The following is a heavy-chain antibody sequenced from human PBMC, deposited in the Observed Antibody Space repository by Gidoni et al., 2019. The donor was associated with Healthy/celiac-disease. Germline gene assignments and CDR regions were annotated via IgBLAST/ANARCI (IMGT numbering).Heavy chain of an antibody. D-gene: IGHD6-13*01. V-gene: IGHV3-23*01. CDR1: GFTFRSYA. CDR2: ISGSGGST. J-gene: IGHJ4*02. CDR3: AKGAAAGTIFDY. Sequence: EVQLLESGGGLVQPGGSLRLSCAASGFTFRSYAMGWVRQAPGKGLGWVSAISGSGGSTYYADSVKGRFTISRDNSKNTLYLQMNSLRAEDTAVYYCAKGAAAGTIFDYWGQGTLVTVSS.